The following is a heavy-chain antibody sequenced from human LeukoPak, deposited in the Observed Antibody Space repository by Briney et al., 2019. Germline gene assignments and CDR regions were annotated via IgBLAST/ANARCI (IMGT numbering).Heavy chain of an antibody. J-gene: IGHJ4*02. CDR1: GYTFTGYY. D-gene: IGHD5-18*01. V-gene: IGHV1-2*06. CDR2: INPNSGGT. CDR3: ARDHGYSYGNSDY. Sequence: VSVKVSCKASGYTFTGYYMHWVRQAPGQGLEWMGRINPNSGGTNYAQKFQGRVTMTRDTSISIAYMELSRLRSDDTAVYYCARDHGYSYGNSDYWGQGTLVTVSS.